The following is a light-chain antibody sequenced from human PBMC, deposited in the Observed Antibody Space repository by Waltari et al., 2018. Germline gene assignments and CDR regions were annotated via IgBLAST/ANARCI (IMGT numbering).Light chain of an antibody. J-gene: IGKJ1*01. V-gene: IGKV3-15*01. CDR3: QHYNNWPWT. CDR1: QTISSN. Sequence: EMMMTQSPATLSVSPGESATLSCRASQTISSNNLAWYQQKLGHPPRPLIYAASTRATGIPARFSGSGSGTEFTLTISSLQSEDFALYYCQHYNNWPWTFGQGTKVEVK. CDR2: AAS.